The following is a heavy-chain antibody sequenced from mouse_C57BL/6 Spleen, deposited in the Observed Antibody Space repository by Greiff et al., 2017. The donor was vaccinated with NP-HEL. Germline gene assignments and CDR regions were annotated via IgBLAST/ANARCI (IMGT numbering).Heavy chain of an antibody. CDR2: ISSGSSTI. J-gene: IGHJ3*01. CDR1: GFTFSDYG. Sequence: EVMLVESGGGLVKPGGSLKLSCAASGFTFSDYGMHWVRQAPEKGLEWVAYISSGSSTIYYADTVKGRFTISRDNAKNTLFLQMTSLRSEDTAMYYCARPDGYYGSSPWFAYWGQGTPVTVSA. V-gene: IGHV5-17*01. D-gene: IGHD1-1*01. CDR3: ARPDGYYGSSPWFAY.